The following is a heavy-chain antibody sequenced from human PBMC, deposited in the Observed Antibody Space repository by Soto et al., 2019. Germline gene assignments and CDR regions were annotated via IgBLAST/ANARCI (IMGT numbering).Heavy chain of an antibody. CDR3: ARTVVVLTATPGAFDI. V-gene: IGHV3-53*01. D-gene: IGHD2-15*01. CDR1: GFIVSSNY. CDR2: IYSGGST. Sequence: GGSLRLSCAASGFIVSSNYMSWVRQAPGKGLEWVSVIYSGGSTYYADSVKGRFTISRDNSKNTLYLQMNSLRAEDTAVYYCARTVVVLTATPGAFDIWGQGPMVTV. J-gene: IGHJ3*02.